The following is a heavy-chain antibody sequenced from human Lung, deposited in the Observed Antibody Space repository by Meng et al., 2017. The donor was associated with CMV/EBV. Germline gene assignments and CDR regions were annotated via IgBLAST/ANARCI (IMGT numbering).Heavy chain of an antibody. CDR1: GGSISSYY. CDR3: ARSKGYCSGGSCISRFDP. D-gene: IGHD2-15*01. V-gene: IGHV4-59*12. J-gene: IGHJ5*02. CDR2: IYYSGST. Sequence: SETLSLTCTVSGGSISSYYWSWIRQPPGKGLEWIGYIYYSGSTNYNPSLKSRVTMSIDTSKNQFSLKLTSVTAADTAVYYCARSKGYCSGGSCISRFDPWGQGTPVTVSS.